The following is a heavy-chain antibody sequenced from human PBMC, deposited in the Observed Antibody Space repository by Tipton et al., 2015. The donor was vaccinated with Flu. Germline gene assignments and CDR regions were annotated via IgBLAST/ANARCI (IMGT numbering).Heavy chain of an antibody. D-gene: IGHD3-9*01. CDR1: GGSFSGYYY. Sequence: TLSLTCAVYGGSFSGYYYWSWIRQPPGKGLEWIGEINHRGSTNYNPSLKGRISISGDTSRNQFSLKLTSVTAADTAVYYCAAKFYGILTGYYDGVDYWGQGTLVTVSS. V-gene: IGHV4-34*01. CDR2: INHRGST. J-gene: IGHJ4*02. CDR3: AAKFYGILTGYYDGVDY.